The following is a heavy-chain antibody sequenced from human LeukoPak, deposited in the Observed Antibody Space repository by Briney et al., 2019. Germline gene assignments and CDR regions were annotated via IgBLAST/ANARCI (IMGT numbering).Heavy chain of an antibody. Sequence: ASVKVSCKASGYTFTSYAINWVRQATGQGLEWMGWMNPNSGNTGYAQKFQGRVTMTRNTSISTAYMELSSLRSEDTAVYYCARGRSVVVVAATLYNWFDPWGQGTLVTVSS. CDR3: ARGRSVVVVAATLYNWFDP. D-gene: IGHD2-15*01. CDR1: GYTFTSYA. CDR2: MNPNSGNT. V-gene: IGHV1-8*01. J-gene: IGHJ5*02.